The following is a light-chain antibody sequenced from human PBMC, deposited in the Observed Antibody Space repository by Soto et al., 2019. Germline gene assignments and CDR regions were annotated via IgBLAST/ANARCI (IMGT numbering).Light chain of an antibody. CDR1: QDIRID. CDR2: AAS. J-gene: IGKJ1*01. CDR3: LQHNNYPPT. V-gene: IGKV1-17*01. Sequence: DIQMTQSPSSLSASVGDRVTITCRASQDIRIDLGWFQQKPGKAPKRLIYAASSLQSGVPSRFSGSGSGTEFTHTISSLQPEDFATYYCLQHNNYPPTFGQGTKVEI.